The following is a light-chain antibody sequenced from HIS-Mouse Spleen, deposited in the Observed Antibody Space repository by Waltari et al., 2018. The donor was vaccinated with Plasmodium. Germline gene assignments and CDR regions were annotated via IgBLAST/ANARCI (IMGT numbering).Light chain of an antibody. Sequence: QSALTQPPPASGSPGQSVTISCPGTSSDVGGSNYVSWYQQHPGKAPKLMIYEVSKRPSGVPDRFSGSKSGNTASLTVSGLQAEDEADYYCSSYAGSNNLVFGGGTKLTVL. CDR2: EVS. CDR3: SSYAGSNNLV. V-gene: IGLV2-8*01. CDR1: SSDVGGSNY. J-gene: IGLJ2*01.